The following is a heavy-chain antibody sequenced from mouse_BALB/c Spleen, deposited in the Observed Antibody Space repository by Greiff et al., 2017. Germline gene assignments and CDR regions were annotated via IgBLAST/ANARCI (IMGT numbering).Heavy chain of an antibody. Sequence: QVQLQQPGAELVRPGASVKLSCKASGYTFTSYWINWVKQRPGQGLEWIGNIYPSDSYTNYNQKFKDKATLTVDKSSSTAYMHLNSLTSEDSAVYYCARSADYYGSSYYYAMDYWGQGTSVTVSS. J-gene: IGHJ4*01. CDR3: ARSADYYGSSYYYAMDY. V-gene: IGHV1-69*02. CDR1: GYTFTSYW. D-gene: IGHD1-1*01. CDR2: IYPSDSYT.